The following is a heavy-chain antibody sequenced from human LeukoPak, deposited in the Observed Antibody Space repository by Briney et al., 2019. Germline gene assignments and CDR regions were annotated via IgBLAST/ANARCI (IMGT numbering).Heavy chain of an antibody. CDR3: ARDYNLYYYDSSGYRNDAFDI. CDR2: INPSGGST. CDR1: GYTFTSYY. Sequence: ASVTVSCKASGYTFTSYYMHWVRQAPGQGLEWMGIINPSGGSTSYAQKFQGRVTMTRDTSTSTVYMELSSLRSEDTAVYYCARDYNLYYYDSSGYRNDAFDIWGQGTMVTVSS. D-gene: IGHD3-22*01. J-gene: IGHJ3*02. V-gene: IGHV1-46*01.